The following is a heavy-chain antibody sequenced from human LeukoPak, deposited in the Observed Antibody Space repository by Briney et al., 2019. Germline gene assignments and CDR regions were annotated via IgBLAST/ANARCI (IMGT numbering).Heavy chain of an antibody. CDR1: GYTFTGSY. J-gene: IGHJ4*02. D-gene: IGHD5-12*01. CDR3: ARGQGGYDTPKIDY. V-gene: IGHV1-2*02. Sequence: ASVKVSCKASGYTFTGSYMHWVRQAPGQGLEWMGWINPNSGGTNYAQKFQGRVTMTRGTSVSTAYMELSRLRSDDTAVYYCARGQGGYDTPKIDYWGQGTLVTVSS. CDR2: INPNSGGT.